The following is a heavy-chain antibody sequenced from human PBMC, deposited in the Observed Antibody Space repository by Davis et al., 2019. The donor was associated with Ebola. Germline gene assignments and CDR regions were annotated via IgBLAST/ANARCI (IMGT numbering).Heavy chain of an antibody. CDR3: ARDLNYYDSSGYYYVIDY. CDR1: GFTFSSYG. Sequence: GSLRLSCAASGFTFSSYGMHWVRQAPGKGLEWVAVISYDGSNKYYADSVKGRFTISRDNAKNSLYLQMNSLRAEDTAVYYCARDLNYYDSSGYYYVIDYWGQGTLVTVSS. V-gene: IGHV3-30*03. J-gene: IGHJ4*02. CDR2: ISYDGSNK. D-gene: IGHD3-22*01.